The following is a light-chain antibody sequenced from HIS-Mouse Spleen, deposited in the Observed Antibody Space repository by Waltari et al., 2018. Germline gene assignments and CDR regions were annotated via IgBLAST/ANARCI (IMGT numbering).Light chain of an antibody. Sequence: QSVLTQPPSASGTPGQRVPISCSGSSSNSGSNYVYWYQQLPGTAPKLLIYRNNQRPSGVPDRFSGSKSGTSASLAISGLRSEDEADYYCAAWDDSLSGQVFGGGTKLTVL. J-gene: IGLJ2*01. V-gene: IGLV1-47*01. CDR1: SSNSGSNY. CDR2: RNN. CDR3: AAWDDSLSGQV.